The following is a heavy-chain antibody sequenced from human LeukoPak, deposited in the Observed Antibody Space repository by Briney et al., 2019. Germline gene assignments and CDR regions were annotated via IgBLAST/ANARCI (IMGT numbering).Heavy chain of an antibody. D-gene: IGHD3/OR15-3a*01. CDR1: SGSISSYY. CDR3: ARSHSIWTSFDY. J-gene: IGHJ4*02. Sequence: PSETLSLTCTVSSGSISSYYWSWIRQPPGKGPEWIGYIYYSGSTNYNPSLKSRVTISVDTSKNQFSLKLSSVTAADTAVYYCARSHSIWTSFDYWGQGTLFTVSS. CDR2: IYYSGST. V-gene: IGHV4-59*01.